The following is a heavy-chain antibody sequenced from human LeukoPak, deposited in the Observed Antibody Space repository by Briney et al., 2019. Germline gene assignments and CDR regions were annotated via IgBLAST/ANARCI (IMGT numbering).Heavy chain of an antibody. V-gene: IGHV4-34*01. CDR1: GGSFSGYY. D-gene: IGHD3-10*01. CDR3: ARGLDQYGSGSYYNDY. J-gene: IGHJ4*02. Sequence: SETLSLTCAVYGGSFSGYYWSWIRQPPGKGLEWIGEINHSGSTNYNPSLKSRVTISVDTSKNQFSLKLSSVTVADTAVYYCARGLDQYGSGSYYNDYWGQGTLVTVSS. CDR2: INHSGST.